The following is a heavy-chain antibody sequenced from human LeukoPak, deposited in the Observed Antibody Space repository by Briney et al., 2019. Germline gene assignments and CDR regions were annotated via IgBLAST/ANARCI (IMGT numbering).Heavy chain of an antibody. CDR2: IYTTGSS. CDR3: ARFSGSYPTTVIDP. CDR1: GDSISSGIHY. V-gene: IGHV4-61*02. D-gene: IGHD1-26*01. Sequence: PSETLSLTCTVSGDSISSGIHYWNWIRQPAGKGLEWIGRIYTTGSSNYNPSLKSRVTISLDTSKNQFSLKLSSVTAADTAVYYCARFSGSYPTTVIDPWGQGTLVTVSS. J-gene: IGHJ5*02.